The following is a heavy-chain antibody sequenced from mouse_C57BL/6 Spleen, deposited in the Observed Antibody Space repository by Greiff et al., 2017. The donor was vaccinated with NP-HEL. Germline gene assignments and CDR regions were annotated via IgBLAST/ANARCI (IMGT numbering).Heavy chain of an antibody. CDR1: GFSLTSYG. D-gene: IGHD2-4*01. J-gene: IGHJ3*01. CDR2: IWSDGST. Sequence: VKLQESGPGLVAPSQSLSITCTVSGFSLTSYGVHWVRQPPGKGLEWLVVIWSDGSTTYNSALKSRLSISKDNSKSQVFLKMNSLQTDDTAMYYCARQRDYDVAWFAYWGQGTLVTVSA. V-gene: IGHV2-6-1*01. CDR3: ARQRDYDVAWFAY.